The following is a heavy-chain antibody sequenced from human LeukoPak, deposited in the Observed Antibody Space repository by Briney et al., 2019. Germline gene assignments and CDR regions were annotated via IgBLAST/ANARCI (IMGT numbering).Heavy chain of an antibody. J-gene: IGHJ4*02. Sequence: QAGGSLRLSCAASGFTFSSYAMSWVRQAPGKGLEWVSAISGSGGSTYYADSVKGRFTISRDNSKNTLYLQMNSLRAEDTAVYYCARSVYDSSGYFDYWGQGTLVTVSS. CDR3: ARSVYDSSGYFDY. D-gene: IGHD3-22*01. V-gene: IGHV3-23*01. CDR2: ISGSGGST. CDR1: GFTFSSYA.